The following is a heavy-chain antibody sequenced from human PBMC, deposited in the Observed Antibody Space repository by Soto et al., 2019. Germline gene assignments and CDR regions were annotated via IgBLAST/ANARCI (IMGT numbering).Heavy chain of an antibody. Sequence: SVKVSCKTSGFMFTSSAVQWVRQARGQRLEWIGWLVVGSGNTHYAQHFQERVTLTRDKSISTAYLQWGSLKASDTAMYYCARLYCSSSTCDSWFDPWGQGTLVTVSS. J-gene: IGHJ5*02. CDR2: LVVGSGNT. D-gene: IGHD2-2*01. V-gene: IGHV1-58*01. CDR1: GFMFTSSA. CDR3: ARLYCSSSTCDSWFDP.